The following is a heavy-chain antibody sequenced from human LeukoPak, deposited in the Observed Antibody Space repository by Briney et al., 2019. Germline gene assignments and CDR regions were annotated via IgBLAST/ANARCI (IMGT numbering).Heavy chain of an antibody. CDR3: ARSKSILEWRNYYYYYMDV. Sequence: GASVKVSCKASGYTFTSYGISWVRQAPGQGLEWMGWISAYNGNTNYAQKLQGRVTMTTDTSTSTAYMELRSLRSDDTAVYYCARSKSILEWRNYYYYYMDVWGKGTTVTISS. V-gene: IGHV1-18*01. D-gene: IGHD3-3*01. CDR1: GYTFTSYG. CDR2: ISAYNGNT. J-gene: IGHJ6*03.